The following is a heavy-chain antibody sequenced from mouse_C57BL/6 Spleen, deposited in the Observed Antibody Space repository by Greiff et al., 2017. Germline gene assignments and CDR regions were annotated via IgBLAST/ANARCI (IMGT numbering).Heavy chain of an antibody. D-gene: IGHD2-3*01. J-gene: IGHJ3*01. CDR2: IDPSSGDT. V-gene: IGHV1-7*01. CDR3: ASGDDGYYGSCVAY. CDR1: GYTFTSYW. Sequence: QVQLQQSGAELAKPGASVKLSCKASGYTFTSYWMHWVQQRPGKGLAWIGYIDPSSGDTKYNQTFKNKATLTADKSSSTAYMHLSSLTSEDSAVYYCASGDDGYYGSCVAYRGQVTLVTVSS.